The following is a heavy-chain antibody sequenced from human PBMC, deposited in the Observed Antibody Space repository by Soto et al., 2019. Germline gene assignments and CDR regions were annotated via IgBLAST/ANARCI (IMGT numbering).Heavy chain of an antibody. Sequence: PGESLKISCKGSGYSFTSYWIGWVRQMPGKGLEWMGIIYPGDSDTRYSPSFQGQVTISADKSISTAYLQWSSLKASDTAMYYCARQGSSGYCPLVYYYGMDVWGQGTTVTVSS. V-gene: IGHV5-51*01. CDR3: ARQGSSGYCPLVYYYGMDV. CDR1: GYSFTSYW. J-gene: IGHJ6*02. CDR2: IYPGDSDT. D-gene: IGHD3-22*01.